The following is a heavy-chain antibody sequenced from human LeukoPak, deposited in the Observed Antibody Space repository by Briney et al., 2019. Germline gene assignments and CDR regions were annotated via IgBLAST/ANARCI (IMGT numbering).Heavy chain of an antibody. CDR2: IKQDGSAK. Sequence: PGGSLRLSCAASGFTFSTNWMNLVRQAPGKGLEWVANIKQDGSAKFYADSVKGRFTISRDNAKTSLYLQMNSLRAEDTAVYYCVRGWADTVMSRMDSWGQGTLVTVSS. CDR1: GFTFSTNW. CDR3: VRGWADTVMSRMDS. D-gene: IGHD3-16*01. J-gene: IGHJ4*02. V-gene: IGHV3-7*01.